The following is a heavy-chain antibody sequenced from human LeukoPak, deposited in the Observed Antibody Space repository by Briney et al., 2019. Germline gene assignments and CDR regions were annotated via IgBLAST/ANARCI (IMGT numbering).Heavy chain of an antibody. Sequence: RTGGSLRLSCAASGFTFSSYAMSWVRQAPGKGLEWVSAISGSGGSTSYADSVKGRFTISRDNSKNTLYLQMNSLRAEDTAVYYCAKGAFYGDLLPGVDYWGQGTLVTVSS. CDR2: ISGSGGST. CDR3: AKGAFYGDLLPGVDY. CDR1: GFTFSSYA. J-gene: IGHJ4*02. V-gene: IGHV3-23*01. D-gene: IGHD4-17*01.